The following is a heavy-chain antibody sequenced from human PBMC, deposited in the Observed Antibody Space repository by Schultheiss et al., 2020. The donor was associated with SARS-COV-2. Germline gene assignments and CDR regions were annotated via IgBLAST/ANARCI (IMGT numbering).Heavy chain of an antibody. D-gene: IGHD6-19*01. Sequence: SETLSLTCTVSGGSISSSSYYWGWIRQPPGKGLEWIGSIYYSGSTYYNPSLKSRVTISVDKSKNQFSLKLSSVTAADTAVYYCARGRWVSGHLGFDYWGQGTLVTVSS. V-gene: IGHV4-39*07. CDR1: GGSISSSSYY. CDR2: IYYSGST. CDR3: ARGRWVSGHLGFDY. J-gene: IGHJ4*02.